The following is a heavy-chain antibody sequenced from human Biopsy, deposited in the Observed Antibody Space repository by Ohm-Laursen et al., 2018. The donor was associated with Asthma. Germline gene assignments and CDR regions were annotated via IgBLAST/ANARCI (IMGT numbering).Heavy chain of an antibody. J-gene: IGHJ1*01. CDR2: SSAYNGHT. CDR1: GDTLTERS. V-gene: IGHV1-18*01. Sequence: ASVKVSCKVSGDTLTERSIHWVRQAPGQGLEWMGWSSAYNGHTKYAQKFHDRVTMTTDKSTNTAHMELRSLTSDDTAVYYCARGGGAHFQHWGQGTLVTVSS. D-gene: IGHD2-21*01. CDR3: ARGGGAHFQH.